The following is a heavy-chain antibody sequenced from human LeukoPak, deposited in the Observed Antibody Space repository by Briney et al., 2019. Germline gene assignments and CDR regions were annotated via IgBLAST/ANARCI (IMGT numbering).Heavy chain of an antibody. CDR2: ISSSSSYI. V-gene: IGHV3-21*01. CDR1: GFTFSNYW. Sequence: GGSLRLSCAASGFTFSNYWMSWVRQAPGKGLEWVSSISSSSSYIYYADSVKGRFTISRDNAKNSLYLQMNSLRAEDTAVYYCARVLAGAASIDYWGQGTLVTVSS. D-gene: IGHD6-19*01. J-gene: IGHJ4*02. CDR3: ARVLAGAASIDY.